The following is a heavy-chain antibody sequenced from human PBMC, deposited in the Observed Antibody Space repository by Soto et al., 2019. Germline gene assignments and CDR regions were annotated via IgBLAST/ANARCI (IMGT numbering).Heavy chain of an antibody. V-gene: IGHV4-4*02. CDR2: IFPTGST. Sequence: PSETLSLTCAVSGGSISSSNCWSVLRQPPGKGLEWIGEIFPTGSTKYTPSLRSRVAVSLDKSKNQFSLRLNSVTAADTAVYYCAKEGDCYGGSCPLDYWGQGILVTVSS. J-gene: IGHJ4*02. CDR3: AKEGDCYGGSCPLDY. D-gene: IGHD2-15*01. CDR1: GGSISSSNC.